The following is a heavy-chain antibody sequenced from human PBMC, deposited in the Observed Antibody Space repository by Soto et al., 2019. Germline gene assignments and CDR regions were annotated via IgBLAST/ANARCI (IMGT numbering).Heavy chain of an antibody. D-gene: IGHD1-7*01. CDR2: ISYDGSNK. CDR1: GFSFSTYG. J-gene: IGHJ4*02. Sequence: GGSLRLSCAVSGFSFSTYGMHWVRQAPGKGLEWVAVISYDGSNKYYADSVKGRFTISRDNSKNIVNLQMNSLRVEDTAMYYCANGAPVFSFDNSGPMAGDYWGQGTLVTVSS. CDR3: ANGAPVFSFDNSGPMAGDY. V-gene: IGHV3-30*18.